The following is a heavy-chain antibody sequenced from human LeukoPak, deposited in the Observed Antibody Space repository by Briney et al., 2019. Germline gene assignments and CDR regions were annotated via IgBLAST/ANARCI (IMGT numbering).Heavy chain of an antibody. CDR3: ARDNWNDGPIDY. V-gene: IGHV4-30-4*08. D-gene: IGHD1-1*01. CDR2: IYYSGST. CDR1: VGSISSGDYY. J-gene: IGHJ4*02. Sequence: SETLSLTRTVSVGSISSGDYYWSWIRQPPGKGLEWIGYIYYSGSTYYNPSLKSRVTISVDTSKNQFSLKLSSVTAADTAVYYCARDNWNDGPIDYWGQGTLVTVSS.